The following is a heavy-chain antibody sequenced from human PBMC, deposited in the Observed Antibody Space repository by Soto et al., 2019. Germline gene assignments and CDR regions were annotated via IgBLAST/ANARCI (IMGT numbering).Heavy chain of an antibody. CDR3: ASHHNYDFWSGPNPLGYYYYYMDV. J-gene: IGHJ6*03. D-gene: IGHD3-3*01. Sequence: GGSLRLSCAASGFTLSDYWMHWIRQAPGKGLEWVSYISSSGSTIYYADSVKGRFTISRDNAKNSLYLQMNSLRAEDTAVYYCASHHNYDFWSGPNPLGYYYYYMDVWGKGTTVTVSS. CDR1: GFTLSDYW. V-gene: IGHV3-11*01. CDR2: ISSSGSTI.